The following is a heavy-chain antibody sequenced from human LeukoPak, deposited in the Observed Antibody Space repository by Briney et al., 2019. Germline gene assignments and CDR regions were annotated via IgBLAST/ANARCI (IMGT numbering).Heavy chain of an antibody. CDR1: GGTFNSYA. V-gene: IGHV1-69*13. Sequence: SVKVSCKTSGGTFNSYAISWVRQAPGQGLEWMGGITAIFRTTNYAQKFQGRVTITADESMSIVYMELSSLRSEDTAVYYCARHSGYHSTMYLDYWGQGTLVTVSS. D-gene: IGHD3-22*01. J-gene: IGHJ4*02. CDR3: ARHSGYHSTMYLDY. CDR2: ITAIFRTT.